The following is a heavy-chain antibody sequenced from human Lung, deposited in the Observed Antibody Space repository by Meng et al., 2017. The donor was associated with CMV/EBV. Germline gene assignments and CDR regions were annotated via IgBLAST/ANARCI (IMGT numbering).Heavy chain of an antibody. V-gene: IGHV4-4*02. CDR1: GASITNHNW. CDR2: IPHRGSS. J-gene: IGHJ1*01. Sequence: QGQLRGPGPNRVKPSQTLSLTCAVSGASITNHNWWSWVRQPPGKGLEWIGEIPHRGSSAYNPSLKSRVSMSIDKSKNQYSLKLTSVTAADTAVYHCLRRSGGSVWGQGTLVTVSS. CDR3: LRRSGGSV. D-gene: IGHD3-10*01.